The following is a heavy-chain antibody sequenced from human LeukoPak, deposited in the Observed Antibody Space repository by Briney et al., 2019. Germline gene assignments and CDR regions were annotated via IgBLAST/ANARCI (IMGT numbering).Heavy chain of an antibody. CDR2: IYPGYSDA. J-gene: IGHJ4*02. CDR3: ARRRQAGY. Sequence: GESLKISCKGSGYSFSTYWIGWVRQMPGKGLEWMGIIYPGYSDARYSPSFQGQVTISADNSISTAYLQWSSLKASDTAVYYCARRRQAGYWGQGALVTVSS. V-gene: IGHV5-51*01. CDR1: GYSFSTYW. D-gene: IGHD6-19*01.